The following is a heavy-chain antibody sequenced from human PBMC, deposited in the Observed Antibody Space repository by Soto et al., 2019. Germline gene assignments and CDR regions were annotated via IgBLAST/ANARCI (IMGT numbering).Heavy chain of an antibody. CDR2: INAGNGNT. D-gene: IGHD2-15*01. Sequence: QVQLVQSGAEVKKPGASVKVSCKASGYTFTSYAMHWVRQAPGQRLEWMGWINAGNGNTKYSQKFQGRVTITRDTSARTAYMERSSMRSEDTAVYYCASEDCSGGSCPLYYGMDVWGQGTTVTVSS. CDR1: GYTFTSYA. J-gene: IGHJ6*02. CDR3: ASEDCSGGSCPLYYGMDV. V-gene: IGHV1-3*01.